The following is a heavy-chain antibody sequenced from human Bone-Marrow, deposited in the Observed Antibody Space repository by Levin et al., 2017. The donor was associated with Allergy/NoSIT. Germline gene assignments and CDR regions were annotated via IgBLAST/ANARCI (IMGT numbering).Heavy chain of an antibody. V-gene: IGHV3-21*01. CDR3: ARRDYYYYGLDV. J-gene: IGHJ6*02. CDR1: GFTFSRYS. Sequence: GGSLRLSCSASGFTFSRYSMAWVRQAPGKGLEWVSYITTASSYKHYSDSVGGRFTISRDNAKNSLYLQMTSLRAEDTAGYYCARRDYYYYGLDVWGQGTTVTVSS. CDR2: ITTASSYK.